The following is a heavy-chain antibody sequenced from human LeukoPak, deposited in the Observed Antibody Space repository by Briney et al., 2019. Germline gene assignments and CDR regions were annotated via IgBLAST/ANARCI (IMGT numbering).Heavy chain of an antibody. Sequence: GGSLRLSCAASGFTFSSYAMHWVRQAPGKGLEWVAVISYDGSNKYYADSVKGRFTISRDNSKNTLYLQMNSLRAEDTAVYYCARDGKAPEEITVVTPPTDYWGQGTLVTVSS. D-gene: IGHD4-23*01. CDR2: ISYDGSNK. CDR3: ARDGKAPEEITVVTPPTDY. J-gene: IGHJ4*02. CDR1: GFTFSSYA. V-gene: IGHV3-30-3*01.